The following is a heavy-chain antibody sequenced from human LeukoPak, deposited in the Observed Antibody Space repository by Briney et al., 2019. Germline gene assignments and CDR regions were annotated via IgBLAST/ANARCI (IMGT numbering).Heavy chain of an antibody. J-gene: IGHJ3*02. Sequence: GGSLRLSCAASGFTFSSYSMNWVRQAPGKGLEWVSSISSSSSYIYYADSVKGRFTISRDNAKNSLYLQMNSLRAEDTAVYYCAKDPRWWERDAFDIWGQGTMVTVSS. CDR3: AKDPRWWERDAFDI. V-gene: IGHV3-21*04. CDR2: ISSSSSYI. D-gene: IGHD2-15*01. CDR1: GFTFSSYS.